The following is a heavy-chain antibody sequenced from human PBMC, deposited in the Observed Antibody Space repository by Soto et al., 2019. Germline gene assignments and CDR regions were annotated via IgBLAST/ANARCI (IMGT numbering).Heavy chain of an antibody. V-gene: IGHV3-53*01. J-gene: IGHJ6*02. CDR1: GFTVSSNY. Sequence: PGGSLRLSCAASGFTVSSNYMSWVRQAPGKGLEWVSVIYSGGSTYYADSVKGRFTISRDNSKNTLYLQMNSLRAEDTAVYYCARGLCSSTSCYGPEAYYYYGMDVWGQGTTVTVSS. D-gene: IGHD2-2*01. CDR2: IYSGGST. CDR3: ARGLCSSTSCYGPEAYYYYGMDV.